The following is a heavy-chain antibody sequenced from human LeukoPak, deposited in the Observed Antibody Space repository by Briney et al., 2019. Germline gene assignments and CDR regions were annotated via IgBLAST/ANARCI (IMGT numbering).Heavy chain of an antibody. CDR3: ARDGGYCSSTSCLGANWFDP. J-gene: IGHJ5*02. Sequence: PGGSLRLSCAASGFTFGSYWMSWVRQAPGKGLEWVANIKQDGSEKYYVDSVKGRFTISRDNAKNSLYLQMNSLRAKDTAVYYCARDGGYCSSTSCLGANWFDPWGQGTLVTVSS. CDR2: IKQDGSEK. CDR1: GFTFGSYW. D-gene: IGHD2-2*01. V-gene: IGHV3-7*01.